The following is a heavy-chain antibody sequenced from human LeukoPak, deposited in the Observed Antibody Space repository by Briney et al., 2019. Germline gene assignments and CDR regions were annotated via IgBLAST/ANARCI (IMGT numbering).Heavy chain of an antibody. CDR2: INPNSGGK. J-gene: IGHJ4*02. V-gene: IGHV1-2*02. CDR1: GYTFTGYY. CDR3: ARVGGDRSGWYDVGY. Sequence: GASVKVSCKASGYTFTGYYMHWVRQAPGQGLGWMGLINPNSGGKNYAQKFQGRVTMTRDTSISTAYMELSRLRSDDTAVYYCARVGGDRSGWYDVGYWGQGTLVTVSS. D-gene: IGHD6-19*01.